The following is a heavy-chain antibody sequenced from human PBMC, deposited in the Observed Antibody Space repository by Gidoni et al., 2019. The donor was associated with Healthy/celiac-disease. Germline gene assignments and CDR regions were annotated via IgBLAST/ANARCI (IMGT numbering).Heavy chain of an antibody. D-gene: IGHD3-10*01. V-gene: IGHV3-30-3*01. Sequence: QVQLVESGGGVVQPGRSLRLSCAASGFPFSSYSMHWVRQAPGKGLEWVAVISYDGSNKYYADSVKGRFTISRDNSKNTLYLQMNSLRAEDTAVYYCARDPHITMVRGVIVWGQGTLVTVSS. J-gene: IGHJ4*02. CDR1: GFPFSSYS. CDR2: ISYDGSNK. CDR3: ARDPHITMVRGVIV.